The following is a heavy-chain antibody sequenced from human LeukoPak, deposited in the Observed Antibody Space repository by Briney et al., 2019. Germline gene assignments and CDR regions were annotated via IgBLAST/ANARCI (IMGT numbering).Heavy chain of an antibody. CDR2: IYSGGST. D-gene: IGHD6-13*01. V-gene: IGHV3-53*01. Sequence: TGGSLRLSCTASGFTVGNNYINWVRQAPGKGLEWVSLIYSGGSTYYADSVKGRFTISRDNSKNTLYLQMNSLRAEDTAVYYCARDTPGIAASVNGGWGQGTLVTVSS. CDR1: GFTVGNNY. CDR3: ARDTPGIAASVNGG. J-gene: IGHJ4*02.